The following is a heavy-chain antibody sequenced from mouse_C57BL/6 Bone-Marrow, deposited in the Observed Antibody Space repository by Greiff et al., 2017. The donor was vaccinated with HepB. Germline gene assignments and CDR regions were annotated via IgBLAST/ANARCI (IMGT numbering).Heavy chain of an antibody. CDR1: GFNIKDDY. Sequence: VQLQQSGAELVRPGASVKLSCTASGFNIKDDYMHRVKQRPEQGLEWIGWIDPENGDTEYASKFQGKATITADTSSNTAYLQLSSLTSEDTAVYYCTTRLQAYWGQGTLVTVSA. CDR2: IDPENGDT. J-gene: IGHJ3*01. D-gene: IGHD3-2*02. V-gene: IGHV14-4*01. CDR3: TTRLQAY.